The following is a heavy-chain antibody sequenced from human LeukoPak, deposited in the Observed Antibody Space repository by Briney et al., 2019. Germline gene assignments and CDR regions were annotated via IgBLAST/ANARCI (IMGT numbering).Heavy chain of an antibody. Sequence: SVKVSCKASGGTFSSYAISWVRQAPGRGLEWMGRIIPIFGTANYAQKFQGRVTITTDESTSTAYMELSSLRSEDTAVYYCARDSVVVAAREDYYYYYMDVWGKGTTVTVSS. D-gene: IGHD2-15*01. CDR1: GGTFSSYA. CDR2: IIPIFGTA. V-gene: IGHV1-69*05. CDR3: ARDSVVVAAREDYYYYYMDV. J-gene: IGHJ6*03.